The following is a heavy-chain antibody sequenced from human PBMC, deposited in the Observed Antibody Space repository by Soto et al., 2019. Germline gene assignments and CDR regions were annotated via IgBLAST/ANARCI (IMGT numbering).Heavy chain of an antibody. CDR2: IKEDGSET. Sequence: GGSLRLSCVVSGFTFSNSWMSWVRQAPGKGPEWVANIKEDGSETDYADAVRGRFTISRDNAENSMYLQMSSLRAEDTAVYFCARAYYWGQGALVTVSS. CDR1: GFTFSNSW. CDR3: ARAYY. V-gene: IGHV3-7*01. J-gene: IGHJ4*02. D-gene: IGHD3-16*01.